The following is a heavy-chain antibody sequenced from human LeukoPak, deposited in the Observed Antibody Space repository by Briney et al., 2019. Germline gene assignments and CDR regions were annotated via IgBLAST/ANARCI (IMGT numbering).Heavy chain of an antibody. D-gene: IGHD3-22*01. Sequence: VASVKVSCKASGGTFSSYAISWVRQAPGHGLEWMGGIIPIFGTANYAQKFQGRVTITTDESTSTAYMELSSLRSEDTAVYYCASGHYDSSGYEYWFDPWGQGTLVTVSS. CDR2: IIPIFGTA. V-gene: IGHV1-69*05. CDR1: GGTFSSYA. J-gene: IGHJ5*02. CDR3: ASGHYDSSGYEYWFDP.